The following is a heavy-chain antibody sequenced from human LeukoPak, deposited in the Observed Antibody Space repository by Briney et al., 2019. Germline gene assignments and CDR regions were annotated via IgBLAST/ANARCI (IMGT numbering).Heavy chain of an antibody. CDR1: GFTFSSYS. CDR2: ISSSSSYI. Sequence: PGGSLRLSCAASGFTFSSYSMNWVRQAPGKGLEWVSSISSSSSYIYYADSVKGRFTISRDNAKNSLYLQMNSLRAEDTAVYYCAKGPLRCPPGVWGKGTTVTVSS. J-gene: IGHJ6*04. D-gene: IGHD4-17*01. CDR3: AKGPLRCPPGV. V-gene: IGHV3-21*04.